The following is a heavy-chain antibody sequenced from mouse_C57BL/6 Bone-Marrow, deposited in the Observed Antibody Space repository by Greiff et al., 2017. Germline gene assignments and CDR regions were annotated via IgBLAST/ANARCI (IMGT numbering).Heavy chain of an antibody. CDR1: GFTFIYYL. V-gene: IGHV5-17*01. CDR2: ISSVSITI. CDR3: AREDWFAY. J-gene: IGHJ3*01. Sequence: EVKLVESGGGLVKPVGSLKLSCAASGFTFIYYLIHFFRQAPEKGLEWVAYISSVSITIYYADTVKGRFTISRDNAKNTLFLQMTSLRSEDTAMYYCAREDWFAYWGQGTLVTVSA.